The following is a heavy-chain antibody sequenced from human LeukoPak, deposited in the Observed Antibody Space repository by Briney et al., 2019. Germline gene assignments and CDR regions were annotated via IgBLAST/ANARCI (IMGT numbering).Heavy chain of an antibody. CDR3: ASPPRGYYQHFDY. CDR1: GGSISSSSSY. Sequence: SETLSLTCSVSGGSISSSSSYWGWIRQPPGKGLEWIGSIYYSGSSFDNPALKSRVTISVDTSKNQFSLKLSSVTAADTAVYYCASPPRGYYQHFDYWGQGTLVTVSS. J-gene: IGHJ4*02. D-gene: IGHD1-26*01. V-gene: IGHV4-39*01. CDR2: IYYSGSS.